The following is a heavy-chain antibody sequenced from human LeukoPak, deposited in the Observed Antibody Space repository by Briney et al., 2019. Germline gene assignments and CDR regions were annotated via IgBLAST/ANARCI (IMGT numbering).Heavy chain of an antibody. V-gene: IGHV1-18*01. CDR3: ARVSVQLERPDY. D-gene: IGHD1-1*01. CDR1: GYTFTNYG. CDR2: ISAYNGNT. J-gene: IGHJ4*02. Sequence: VASVKVSCKASGYTFTNYGISWVRQAPGQGLEWMGWISAYNGNTNYAQKFQGRVTMTTDTSTSTVYMELRSLRSDDTAVYYCARVSVQLERPDYWGQGTLVTVSS.